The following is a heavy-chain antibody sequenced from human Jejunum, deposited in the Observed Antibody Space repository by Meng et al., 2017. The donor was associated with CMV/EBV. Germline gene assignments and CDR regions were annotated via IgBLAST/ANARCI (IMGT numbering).Heavy chain of an antibody. Sequence: QLQLGKSGVEGKKPGASVRFSCKASGYTFTHHGISWIRQAPGQGLEWMGWISCYNGDTNYAQKLQGRVTMTTDTSTNTAYMDLRSLRSDDTAVYYCARDPSNTSGRYAYFDYWGQGTLVTVSS. CDR3: ARDPSNTSGRYAYFDY. CDR2: ISCYNGDT. CDR1: GYTFTHHG. J-gene: IGHJ4*02. D-gene: IGHD6-19*01. V-gene: IGHV1-18*01.